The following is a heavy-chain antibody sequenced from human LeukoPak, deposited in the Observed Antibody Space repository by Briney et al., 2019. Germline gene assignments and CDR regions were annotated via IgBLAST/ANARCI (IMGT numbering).Heavy chain of an antibody. CDR3: ARETRTVRSGYYLDY. D-gene: IGHD3-3*01. Sequence: GGSLRLSCAASGFTFSDYNMRWIRQAPGKGLEWVSSISRSGSTKYYADSVKGRFTISRDNAKNSLYLQMNSLRAEDTAVYYCARETRTVRSGYYLDYWGQGTLVTVSS. CDR2: ISRSGSTK. V-gene: IGHV3-11*04. CDR1: GFTFSDYN. J-gene: IGHJ4*02.